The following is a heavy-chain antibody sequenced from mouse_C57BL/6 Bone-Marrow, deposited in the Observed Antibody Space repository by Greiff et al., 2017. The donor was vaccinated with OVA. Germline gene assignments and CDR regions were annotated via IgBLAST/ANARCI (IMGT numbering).Heavy chain of an antibody. V-gene: IGHV1-55*01. Sequence: VQLQQPGAELVKPGASVKMSCKASGYTFTSYWITWVKQRPGQGLEWIGDIYPGRGSTNYNEKFKSKATLTVDTSSSTAYMQLSSLTSEDSAVYYCARWMLTGSAMDYWGQGTSVTVSS. J-gene: IGHJ4*01. CDR3: ARWMLTGSAMDY. D-gene: IGHD4-1*01. CDR1: GYTFTSYW. CDR2: IYPGRGST.